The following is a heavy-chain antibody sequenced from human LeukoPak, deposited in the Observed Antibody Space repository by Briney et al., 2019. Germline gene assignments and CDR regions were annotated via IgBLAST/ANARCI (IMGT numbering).Heavy chain of an antibody. CDR1: GYTFTGYY. D-gene: IGHD3-22*01. V-gene: IGHV1-2*04. Sequence: ASVKVSCKASGYTFTGYYMHWVRQAPGQGLEWMGWINPNSGGTNYAQKFQGWVTMTRDTSIGTAYMELSRLRSDDTAVYYCARGYYDSSGYPLEYWGQGTLVTVSS. J-gene: IGHJ4*02. CDR2: INPNSGGT. CDR3: ARGYYDSSGYPLEY.